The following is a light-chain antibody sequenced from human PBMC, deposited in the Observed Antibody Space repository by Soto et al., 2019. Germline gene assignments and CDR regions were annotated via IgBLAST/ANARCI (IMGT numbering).Light chain of an antibody. J-gene: IGLJ2*01. Sequence: QSALTQPPSASGSPGQSVTISCTGTSSDVGGYNYVSWYQHHPGKAPKLMIYEVNKRPSGVPDRLSGSKSGNTASLTVPGLRAEDEADYYCSSYAGSNNLVFGGGTKLTVL. CDR1: SSDVGGYNY. CDR3: SSYAGSNNLV. CDR2: EVN. V-gene: IGLV2-8*01.